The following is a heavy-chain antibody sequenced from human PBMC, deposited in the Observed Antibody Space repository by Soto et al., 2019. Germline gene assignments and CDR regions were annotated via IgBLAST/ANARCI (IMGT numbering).Heavy chain of an antibody. CDR1: GFSLSANGVG. CDR2: IYWNDGT. V-gene: IGHV2-5*01. D-gene: IGHD3-22*01. CDR3: SRKISGSYWMFDP. Sequence: SGPTLVNHTQTLTLTCAFSGFSLSANGVGVGWIRQPPGGALEWLAIIYWNDGTSIRPTLQSRLSISKDTSKNQVVLSLTNMDPRDTGTYYCSRKISGSYWMFDPWGPGAQVTVSS. J-gene: IGHJ5*02.